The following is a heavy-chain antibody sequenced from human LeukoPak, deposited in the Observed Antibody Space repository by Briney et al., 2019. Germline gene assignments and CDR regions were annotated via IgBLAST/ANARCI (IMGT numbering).Heavy chain of an antibody. D-gene: IGHD5-12*01. V-gene: IGHV1-69*05. CDR2: IIPIFGTA. CDR1: GGTFSSYA. J-gene: IGHJ4*02. Sequence: SVKVSCKASGGTFSSYAISWVRQAPGQGLEWMGGIIPIFGTANYAQKFQGRVTITTDESTSTAYMELSSLRSEDMAVYYCARGVPALKWLRFDYWGQGTLVTVSS. CDR3: ARGVPALKWLRFDY.